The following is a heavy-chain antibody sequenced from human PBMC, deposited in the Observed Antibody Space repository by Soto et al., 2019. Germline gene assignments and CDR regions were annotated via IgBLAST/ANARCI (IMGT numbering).Heavy chain of an antibody. Sequence: SATLSLTCTVSDGSISSSGYYWGWIRQPPGKGLEWIGTISYSGSTYYNPSLRNRITISVDTSNNQFSLKLSSVTAVDTAVYFCTRRYNYGSGKYAVDVWGQGTTVTVFS. V-gene: IGHV4-39*01. D-gene: IGHD3-10*01. CDR2: ISYSGST. CDR3: TRRYNYGSGKYAVDV. J-gene: IGHJ6*02. CDR1: DGSISSSGYY.